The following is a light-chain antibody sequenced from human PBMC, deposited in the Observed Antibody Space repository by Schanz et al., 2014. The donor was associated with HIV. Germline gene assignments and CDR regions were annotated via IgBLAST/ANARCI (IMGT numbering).Light chain of an antibody. CDR1: QSVSSS. J-gene: IGKJ4*01. V-gene: IGKV3-15*01. Sequence: EIVMTQSPATLSVSLGERATLSCRASQSVSSSLAWYQQKPGQAPRLLIYGASIRATDIPARFSGGGSGTEFTLTINSLQSEDFAVYYCQQYYSSPLTFGGGTKVEIK. CDR2: GAS. CDR3: QQYYSSPLT.